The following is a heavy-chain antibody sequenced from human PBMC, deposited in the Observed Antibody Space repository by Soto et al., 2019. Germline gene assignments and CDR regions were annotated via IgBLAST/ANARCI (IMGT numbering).Heavy chain of an antibody. CDR2: INPNTGST. D-gene: IGHD1-1*01. Sequence: QVQLVQSGAEVKKPGASVKISCEASGYTFTTYYIHWVRQAPGQGLDWMGIINPNTGSTSSAPKFQGRLSVTRLTSTSTVYMELSSLGSDDTAVYFCARDTNVALTLHYHGMDVWGQGTTVTVSS. CDR3: ARDTNVALTLHYHGMDV. V-gene: IGHV1-46*01. J-gene: IGHJ6*02. CDR1: GYTFTTYY.